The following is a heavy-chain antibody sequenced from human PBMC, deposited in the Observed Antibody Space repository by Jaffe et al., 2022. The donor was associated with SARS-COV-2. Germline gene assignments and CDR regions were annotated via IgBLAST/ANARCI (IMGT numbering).Heavy chain of an antibody. D-gene: IGHD6-19*01. J-gene: IGHJ2*01. CDR3: AREYSSGWSYWYFDL. CDR1: GFTFSSYS. Sequence: EVQLVESGGGLVQPGGSLRLSCAASGFTFSSYSMNWVRQAPGKGLEWVSYISSSSSTIYYADSVKGRFTISRDNAKNSLYLQMNSLRDEDTAVYYCAREYSSGWSYWYFDLWGRGTLVTVSS. CDR2: ISSSSSTI. V-gene: IGHV3-48*02.